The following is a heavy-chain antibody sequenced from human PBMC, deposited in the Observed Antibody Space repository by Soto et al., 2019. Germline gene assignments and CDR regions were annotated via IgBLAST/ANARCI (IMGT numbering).Heavy chain of an antibody. CDR1: GFTFSSYS. D-gene: IGHD3-3*01. CDR2: ISSSSSYI. CDR3: ARGPDYDFWSGPLDY. Sequence: GGSLRLSCAASGFTFSSYSMNWVRQAPGKGLEWVSSISSSSSYIYYADSVKGRFTISRDNAKNSLYLQMNSLRAEDTAVYYCARGPDYDFWSGPLDYWGQGTLVTVSS. V-gene: IGHV3-21*01. J-gene: IGHJ4*02.